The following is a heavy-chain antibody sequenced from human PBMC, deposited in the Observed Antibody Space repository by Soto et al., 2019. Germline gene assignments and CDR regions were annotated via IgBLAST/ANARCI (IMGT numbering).Heavy chain of an antibody. D-gene: IGHD2-21*02. CDR1: GYTFTSYA. CDR2: INAGNGNT. Sequence: QVQLVQSGAEVKKPGASVKVSCKASGYTFTSYAMHWVRQAPGQRLEWMGWINAGNGNTKYSQKFQGRVTITRDTSASTAYMELSSLRSEDTVVYYCAKGNRYCGGDCFFDYWGQGTLVTVSS. J-gene: IGHJ4*02. V-gene: IGHV1-3*01. CDR3: AKGNRYCGGDCFFDY.